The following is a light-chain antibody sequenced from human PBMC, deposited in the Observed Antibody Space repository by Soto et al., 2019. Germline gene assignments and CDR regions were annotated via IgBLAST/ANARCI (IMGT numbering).Light chain of an antibody. CDR3: QSYDSSLSGVV. CDR2: GNS. Sequence: QSVLTQPPSVAGVPGQRVTISCTGSSSNIGAGYDVHWYQQLPGAAPILLIYGNSNRPSGVPDRFSGSKSGTSASLAITGLQAEDEADYYCQSYDSSLSGVVFGGGTKVTVL. J-gene: IGLJ2*01. V-gene: IGLV1-40*01. CDR1: SSNIGAGYD.